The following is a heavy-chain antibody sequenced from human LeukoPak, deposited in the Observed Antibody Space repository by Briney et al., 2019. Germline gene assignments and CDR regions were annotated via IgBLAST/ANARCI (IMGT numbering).Heavy chain of an antibody. D-gene: IGHD6-13*01. V-gene: IGHV1-8*03. Sequence: ASVKVSCKASGYTFTSYDINWVRQATGQGLEWMGWMNPNSSNTGYAQKFQGRVTITRNTSISTAYMELSSLRSEDTAVYYCARGERYSSSWSFNWFDPWGQGTLVTVSS. CDR1: GYTFTSYD. J-gene: IGHJ5*02. CDR3: ARGERYSSSWSFNWFDP. CDR2: MNPNSSNT.